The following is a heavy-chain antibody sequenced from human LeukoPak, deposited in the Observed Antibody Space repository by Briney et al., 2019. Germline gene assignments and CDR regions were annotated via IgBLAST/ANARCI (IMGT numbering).Heavy chain of an antibody. CDR1: GGSISSSSYY. D-gene: IGHD6-13*01. CDR2: IYYSGST. V-gene: IGHV4-39*01. J-gene: IGHJ4*02. CDR3: ARKKYGSSPDY. Sequence: PSETLSLTCTVSGGSISSSSYYWGWIRQPPGKGLEWIGSIYYSGSTYYNPSLKSRVTISVDTSKNQFSLKLSSVTAADTAVYYCARKKYGSSPDYWGQGTLVTVSS.